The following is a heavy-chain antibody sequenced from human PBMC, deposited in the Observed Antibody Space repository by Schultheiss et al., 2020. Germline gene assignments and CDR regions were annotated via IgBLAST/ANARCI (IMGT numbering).Heavy chain of an antibody. CDR3: ARRGSGYSSSSNAFDI. D-gene: IGHD6-6*01. J-gene: IGHJ3*02. CDR1: GFTFSSYS. CDR2: ISSSSSYI. V-gene: IGHV3-21*01. Sequence: GGSLRLSCAASGFTFSSYSMNWVRQAPGKGLEWVSSISSSSSYIYYADSVKGRFTISRDNAKNSLYLQMNSLRAEDTAVYYCARRGSGYSSSSNAFDIWGQGTMGTVSS.